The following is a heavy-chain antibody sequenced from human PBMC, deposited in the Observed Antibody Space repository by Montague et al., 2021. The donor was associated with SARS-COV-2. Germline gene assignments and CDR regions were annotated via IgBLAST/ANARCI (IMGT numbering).Heavy chain of an antibody. CDR1: GFTFTTYV. Sequence: SLRLSCAASGFTFTTYVYHWVCQAPGGGLEWVALFPSDGGHTQYADSVRGRFTIYRDTSISTLYLQMDSLRPDDTAVYFCAREIGTSGWAGFFDFRGQGTLVTVSP. CDR2: FPSDGGHT. J-gene: IGHJ4*02. CDR3: AREIGTSGWAGFFDF. V-gene: IGHV3-30-3*01. D-gene: IGHD6-19*01.